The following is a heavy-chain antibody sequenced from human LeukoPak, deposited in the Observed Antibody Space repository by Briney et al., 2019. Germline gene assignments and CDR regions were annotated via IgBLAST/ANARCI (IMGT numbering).Heavy chain of an antibody. CDR2: ISNSGSTI. CDR3: ARIRTFDY. V-gene: IGHV3-48*02. J-gene: IGHJ4*02. D-gene: IGHD3-3*02. CDR1: GFTFSSYS. Sequence: GGSLRLSCAASGFTFSSYSMNWVRQAPGKGLEWVSYISNSGSTIYYADSVKGRFTISRDNAKNSLYLQMNRLRDEDTAVYYCARIRTFDYRGQGTLVSVSS.